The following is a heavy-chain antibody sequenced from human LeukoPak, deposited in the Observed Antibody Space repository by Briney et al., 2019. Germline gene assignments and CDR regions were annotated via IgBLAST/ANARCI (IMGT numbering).Heavy chain of an antibody. J-gene: IGHJ4*02. CDR3: ARDRPVVVVAATHDY. Sequence: GASVKVSCKASGYTFTSYGISWVRQAPGQGLEWIGWISAYNGNTNYAQKLQGRVTMTTDTSTSTAYMELRSLRSDDTAVYYCARDRPVVVVAATHDYWGQGTLVTVSS. V-gene: IGHV1-18*01. D-gene: IGHD2-15*01. CDR1: GYTFTSYG. CDR2: ISAYNGNT.